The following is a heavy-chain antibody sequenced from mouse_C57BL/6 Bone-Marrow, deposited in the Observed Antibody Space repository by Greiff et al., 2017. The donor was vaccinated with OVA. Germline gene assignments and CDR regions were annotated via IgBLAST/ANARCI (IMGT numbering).Heavy chain of an antibody. CDR3: TTRGGYDYDEGWAMDY. CDR1: GFNIKDDY. CDR2: IDPENGAT. D-gene: IGHD2-4*01. J-gene: IGHJ4*01. V-gene: IGHV14-4*01. Sequence: VQLQQSGAELVRPGASVKLSCTASGFNIKDDYMHWVKQRPEQGLEWIGWIDPENGATEYASKFQGKATITADTSSNTAYLQLSSLTSEDTAVYYCTTRGGYDYDEGWAMDYWGQGTSVTVAS.